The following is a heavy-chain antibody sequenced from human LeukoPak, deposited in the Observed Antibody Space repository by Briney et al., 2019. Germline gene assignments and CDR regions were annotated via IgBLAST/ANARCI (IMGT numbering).Heavy chain of an antibody. CDR3: ARVFLERLTSGYFDN. J-gene: IGHJ4*02. CDR1: GFTFRKYV. Sequence: GGSLRLSCAASGFTFRKYVMTWVRLAPGKGLEWVAVISYDGRQKYYGDSVKGRFTISRDNPKNTLYLQMNSLRDDDTAVYYCARVFLERLTSGYFDNWGQGTLVTVSP. V-gene: IGHV3-30-3*01. D-gene: IGHD3-3*01. CDR2: ISYDGRQK.